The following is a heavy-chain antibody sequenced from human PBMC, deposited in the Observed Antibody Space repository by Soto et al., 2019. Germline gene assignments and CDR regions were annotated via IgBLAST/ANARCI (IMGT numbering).Heavy chain of an antibody. D-gene: IGHD3-22*01. J-gene: IGHJ4*01. CDR1: GFTFSSYA. Sequence: EVQLLESGGGLVQPGGSLRLSCAASGFTFSSYAMSWVRQTPGKGREWVSAISGSGGSTYYADSVKGRFTISRDNSKNTLYLQMNSLRAEDTAVYYCANPSHYYDSSAYAVGWGHGTLVTVSS. CDR3: ANPSHYYDSSAYAVG. CDR2: ISGSGGST. V-gene: IGHV3-23*01.